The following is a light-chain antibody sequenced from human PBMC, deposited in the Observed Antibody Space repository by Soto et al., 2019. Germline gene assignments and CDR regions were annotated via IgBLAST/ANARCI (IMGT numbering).Light chain of an antibody. CDR3: CSYAGSGVV. Sequence: QSALTQPASVSGSPGQSITISCTGTSSDVGSYNLVSWYQQHPGKAPKLMIYEGSKRPSGVSNRFAGSKSGNTASLTISGLQAEDEADYYCCSYAGSGVVFCGGTKLTVL. J-gene: IGLJ2*01. CDR1: SSDVGSYNL. V-gene: IGLV2-23*01. CDR2: EGS.